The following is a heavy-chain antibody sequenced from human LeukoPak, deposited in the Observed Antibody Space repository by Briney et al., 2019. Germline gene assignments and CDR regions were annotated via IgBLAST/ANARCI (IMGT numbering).Heavy chain of an antibody. Sequence: VKVSCKASGYTFTSYAMNWVRQAPGQGLEWMGWINTNTGNPTYAQGFTGRFVFSLDTSVSTAYLQISSLKAEDTAVYYCARGYSSSWYSGTEHWGQGTLVTVSS. CDR3: ARGYSSSWYSGTEH. CDR2: INTNTGNP. V-gene: IGHV7-4-1*02. D-gene: IGHD6-13*01. CDR1: GYTFTSYA. J-gene: IGHJ1*01.